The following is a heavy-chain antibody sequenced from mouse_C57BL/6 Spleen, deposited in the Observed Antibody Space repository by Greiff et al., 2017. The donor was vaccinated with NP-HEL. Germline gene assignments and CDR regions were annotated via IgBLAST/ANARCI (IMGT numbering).Heavy chain of an antibody. J-gene: IGHJ4*01. D-gene: IGHD2-5*01. Sequence: QVQLQQSGAELVKPGASVKLFCKASGYTFTEYTIHWVKQRSGHGLEWIVWFYPGSGSITYNETFKDKATLTADKSSSTVYMELSRLTSEDSAVYFCARHERGPYNSNYDYAMDYWGQGTSVTVSS. V-gene: IGHV1-62-2*01. CDR3: ARHERGPYNSNYDYAMDY. CDR1: GYTFTEYT. CDR2: FYPGSGSI.